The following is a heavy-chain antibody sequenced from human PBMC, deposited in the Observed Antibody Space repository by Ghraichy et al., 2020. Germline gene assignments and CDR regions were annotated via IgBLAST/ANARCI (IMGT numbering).Heavy chain of an antibody. Sequence: SETLSLTCTVSGGSISSYYWSWIRQPPGKGLEWIGYIYYSGSTNYNPSLKSRVTISVDTSKNQFSLKLSSVTAADTAVYYCARVSRAVAGTPTLHFDYWGQGTLVTVSS. V-gene: IGHV4-59*01. D-gene: IGHD6-19*01. J-gene: IGHJ4*02. CDR2: IYYSGST. CDR3: ARVSRAVAGTPTLHFDY. CDR1: GGSISSYY.